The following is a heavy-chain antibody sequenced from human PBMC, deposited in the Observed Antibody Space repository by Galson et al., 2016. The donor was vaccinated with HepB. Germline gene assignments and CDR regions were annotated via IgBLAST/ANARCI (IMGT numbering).Heavy chain of an antibody. CDR3: AKGSYYGSAYLYGLDV. CDR2: ISAGSGPT. V-gene: IGHV3-23*01. J-gene: IGHJ6*02. CDR1: GFTFSRYA. Sequence: SLRLSCAVSGFTFSRYAMSWVRQAPGKGLEWVSTISAGSGPTDYADSVKGRFTISRDNSKNTLFRQMSSRRAEDTAVYSCAKGSYYGSAYLYGLDVWGQGTTVTVSS. D-gene: IGHD3-10*01.